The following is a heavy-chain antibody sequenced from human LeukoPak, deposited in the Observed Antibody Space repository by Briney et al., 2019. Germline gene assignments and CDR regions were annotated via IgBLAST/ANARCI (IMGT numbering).Heavy chain of an antibody. CDR2: ISYDGSNK. V-gene: IGHV3-30-3*01. J-gene: IGHJ6*02. CDR1: GFTFSSYA. D-gene: IGHD4-23*01. Sequence: PGRSLRLSCAASGFTFSSYAMHWVRQAPGKGLEWVAVISYDGSNKYYADSVKARFTISRDNSKNTLYLQMNSLRAEDTAVYYCARASVGLDHYYYYGMDVWGQGTTVTVSS. CDR3: ARASVGLDHYYYYGMDV.